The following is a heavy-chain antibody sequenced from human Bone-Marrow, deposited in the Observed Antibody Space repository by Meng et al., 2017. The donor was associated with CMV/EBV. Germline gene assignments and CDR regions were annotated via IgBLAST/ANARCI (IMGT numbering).Heavy chain of an antibody. CDR3: ARDHKGYYNYYYGMDV. Sequence: SETLSLTCAVYGGSFIGNYWSWIRQSPGEGLEWIGDINHSGSTDYNPSLTSRVTISVDTSKNQFSLRMSSVTAADTAVYYCARDHKGYYNYYYGMDVWGQGTTVTVSS. CDR2: INHSGST. D-gene: IGHD5-12*01. J-gene: IGHJ6*02. V-gene: IGHV4-34*01. CDR1: GGSFIGNY.